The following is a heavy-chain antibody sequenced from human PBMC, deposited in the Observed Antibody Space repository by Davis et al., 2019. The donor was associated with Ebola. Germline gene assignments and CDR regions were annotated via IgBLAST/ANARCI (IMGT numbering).Heavy chain of an antibody. Sequence: AASVKVSCKASGYTFTGYYMHWVRQAPGQGLEWMGWISAYNGNTNYAQKLQGRVTMTTDTSTSTAYMELRSLRSDDTAVYYCARDIGLVTPAWFDPWGQGTLVTVSS. CDR2: ISAYNGNT. D-gene: IGHD4-23*01. V-gene: IGHV1-18*04. J-gene: IGHJ5*02. CDR3: ARDIGLVTPAWFDP. CDR1: GYTFTGYY.